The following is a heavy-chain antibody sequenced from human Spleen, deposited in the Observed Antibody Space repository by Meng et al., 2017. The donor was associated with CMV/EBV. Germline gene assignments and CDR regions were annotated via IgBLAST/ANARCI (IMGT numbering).Heavy chain of an antibody. CDR1: GYRFSSYD. D-gene: IGHD1-1*01. CDR3: ATTGTRRYFQH. CDR2: VNPNSGNT. J-gene: IGHJ1*01. V-gene: IGHV1-8*03. Sequence: SCKTSGYRFSSYDINWVRQAPGQGLEWMGWVNPNSGNTGSAPKFAGRVTLTRDTSISTAYMELSSLRSEDTAVYYCATTGTRRYFQHWGKGTLVTVSS.